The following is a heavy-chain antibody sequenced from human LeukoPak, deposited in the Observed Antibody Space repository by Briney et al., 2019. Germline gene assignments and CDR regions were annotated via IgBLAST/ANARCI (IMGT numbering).Heavy chain of an antibody. D-gene: IGHD1-1*01. J-gene: IGHJ4*02. Sequence: GGSLRLSCTASGFTFGDYAMSWIRQAPGKGLEWEGFIRSKAYGETADYAASVKGRFTISRDDSKAIAYLQMNSLKTEDTAVYHCTRDRGAYNLYDYWGQGTLVTVSS. CDR3: TRDRGAYNLYDY. CDR1: GFTFGDYA. CDR2: IRSKAYGETA. V-gene: IGHV3-49*03.